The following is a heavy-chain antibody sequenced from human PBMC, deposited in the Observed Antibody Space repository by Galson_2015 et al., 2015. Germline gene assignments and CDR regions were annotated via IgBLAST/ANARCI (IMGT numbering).Heavy chain of an antibody. CDR2: VNSDGSGT. CDR1: GFTFSNYW. Sequence: SLRLSCAASGFTFSNYWMHWVRQAPGKGLAWVSRVNSDGSGTNYAASVKGRFTISRDNAKNTLYLQMNSLGAEDTAVYYCARGLIGSEDYWGQGTLVTVSS. D-gene: IGHD1-14*01. J-gene: IGHJ4*02. V-gene: IGHV3-74*01. CDR3: ARGLIGSEDY.